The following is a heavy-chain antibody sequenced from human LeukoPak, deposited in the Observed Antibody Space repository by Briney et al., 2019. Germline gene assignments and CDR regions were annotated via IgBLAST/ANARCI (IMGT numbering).Heavy chain of an antibody. D-gene: IGHD6-19*01. J-gene: IGHJ4*02. CDR1: GFTFSDYY. CDR2: ISSSGSTI. CDR3: ARDLRPYSSGWYLY. Sequence: GGSLRLSCAASGFTFSDYYMSWIRQAPVKGLEWVSYISSSGSTIYYADSVKGRFTISRDNAKNSLYLQMNSLRAEDTAVYYCARDLRPYSSGWYLYWGQGTLVTVSS. V-gene: IGHV3-11*01.